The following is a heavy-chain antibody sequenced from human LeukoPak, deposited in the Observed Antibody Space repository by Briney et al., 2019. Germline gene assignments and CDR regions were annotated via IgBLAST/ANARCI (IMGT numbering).Heavy chain of an antibody. J-gene: IGHJ4*02. CDR3: AKGPNLGATLNY. D-gene: IGHD1-26*01. CDR1: GFTFSSYA. CDR2: ISGSGGST. Sequence: PGGSVRLSCAASGFTFSSYAMSWVRQAPGEGLEWVSAISGSGGSTYYADSVRGRFTISRDNSKNTLYLQMNSLRAEDTAVYYCAKGPNLGATLNYWGQGTLVTVSS. V-gene: IGHV3-23*01.